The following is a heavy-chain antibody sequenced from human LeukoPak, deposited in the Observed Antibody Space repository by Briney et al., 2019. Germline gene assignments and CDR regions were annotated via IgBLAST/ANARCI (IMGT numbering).Heavy chain of an antibody. CDR3: ASGWRTTTVTTLAADY. V-gene: IGHV4-39*01. D-gene: IGHD4-11*01. CDR1: GGSISSSSYY. CDR2: IYYSGST. Sequence: KSSETLSLTCTVSGGSISSSSYYWGWIRQPPGKGLEWIGSIYYSGSTYYNPSLKSRVTISVDTSKNQFSLKLSSVTAADTAVYYCASGWRTTTVTTLAADYWGQGTLVTVSS. J-gene: IGHJ4*02.